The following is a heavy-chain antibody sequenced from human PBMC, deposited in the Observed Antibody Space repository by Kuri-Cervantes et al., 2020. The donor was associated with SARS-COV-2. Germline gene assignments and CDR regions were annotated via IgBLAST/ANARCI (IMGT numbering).Heavy chain of an antibody. CDR2: ISGSGGST. J-gene: IGHJ4*02. D-gene: IGHD4-11*01. V-gene: IGHV3-23*01. Sequence: GESLKISCAASGFTFSSYAMRWVRQAPGKGLEWVSAISGSGGSTYYADSVKGRFTISRDNSKNTLYLQMNSLRAEDTAVYYCAKVSLTTVGYYFDYWGQGTLVTVSS. CDR1: GFTFSSYA. CDR3: AKVSLTTVGYYFDY.